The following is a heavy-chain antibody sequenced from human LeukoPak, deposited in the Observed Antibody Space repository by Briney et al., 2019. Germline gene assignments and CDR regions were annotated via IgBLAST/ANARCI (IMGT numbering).Heavy chain of an antibody. CDR3: AKDILSSNYDSSGYLFDP. CDR1: GFTFDDYA. CDR2: ISWNSGSI. J-gene: IGHJ5*02. D-gene: IGHD3-22*01. V-gene: IGHV3-9*01. Sequence: GRSLRLSCAASGFTFDDYAMHWVRQAPGKGLEWVSGISWNSGSIGYADSVKGRFTISRDNAKNSLYLQMNSLRAEDTALYYCAKDILSSNYDSSGYLFDPWGQGTPVTVSS.